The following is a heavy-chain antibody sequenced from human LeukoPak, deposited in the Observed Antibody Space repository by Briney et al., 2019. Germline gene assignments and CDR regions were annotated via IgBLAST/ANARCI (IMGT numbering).Heavy chain of an antibody. D-gene: IGHD3-22*01. V-gene: IGHV1-69*13. CDR3: AREGEYYDSSGYSVIDY. Sequence: SVKVSCKASGYPFTSYDISWVRQAPGQGLEWMGGIIPIFGTANYAQKFQGRVTITADESTSTAYMELSSLRSEDTAVYYCAREGEYYDSSGYSVIDYWGQGTLVTVSS. CDR1: GYPFTSYD. CDR2: IIPIFGTA. J-gene: IGHJ4*02.